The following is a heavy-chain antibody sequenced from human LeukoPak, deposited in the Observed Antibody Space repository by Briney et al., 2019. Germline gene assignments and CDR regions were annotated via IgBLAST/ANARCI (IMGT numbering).Heavy chain of an antibody. CDR1: GGSFSGYY. V-gene: IGHV4-34*01. CDR2: INHSGST. D-gene: IGHD5-24*01. J-gene: IGHJ4*02. Sequence: SKTLSLTCAVYGGSFSGYYWSWIRQPPGKGLEWIGEINHSGSTNYNPSLKSRVTISVDTSKNQFSLKLSSVTAADTAVYYCARGRGGYNKSPFGYWGQGTLVTVSS. CDR3: ARGRGGYNKSPFGY.